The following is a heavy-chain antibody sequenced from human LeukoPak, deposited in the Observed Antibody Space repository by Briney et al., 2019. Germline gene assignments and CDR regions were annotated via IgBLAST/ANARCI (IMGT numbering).Heavy chain of an antibody. V-gene: IGHV3-23*01. CDR3: ARSARDSEYTNMDH. D-gene: IGHD5-18*01. CDR1: GFTFSSYA. J-gene: IGHJ4*02. Sequence: GGSLRLSCAASGFTFSSYAMSWVRQAPGKGLEWVSCISGSGGSTFYADSVKGRFTISRDNSKNMLYLQMNSLRAEDTAVYYCARSARDSEYTNMDHWGQGTLVAVSS. CDR2: ISGSGGST.